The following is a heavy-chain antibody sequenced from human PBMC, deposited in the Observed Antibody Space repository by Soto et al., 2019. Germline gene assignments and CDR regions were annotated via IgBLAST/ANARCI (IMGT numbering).Heavy chain of an antibody. CDR2: ISYDVSNK. CDR3: AKEGDVMSSGHFDY. D-gene: IGHD6-19*01. Sequence: QVQLVESGGGVVQPGRSLRLSCAASGFTLSSYGMHWVRQAPGKGLEWVAVISYDVSNKYYADSVKGRFTISRDNSKNTLYLQMNSLRAEDTAVYYCAKEGDVMSSGHFDYWGQGTLVTVSS. J-gene: IGHJ4*02. V-gene: IGHV3-30*18. CDR1: GFTLSSYG.